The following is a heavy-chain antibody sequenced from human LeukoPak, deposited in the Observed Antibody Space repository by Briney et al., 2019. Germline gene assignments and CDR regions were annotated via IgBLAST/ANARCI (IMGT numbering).Heavy chain of an antibody. D-gene: IGHD3-22*01. V-gene: IGHV5-51*01. CDR1: GCSFTSYW. CDR2: IYPGDSDT. CDR3: ARRYYDNDGYFYFDY. J-gene: IGHJ4*02. Sequence: GESLKISCKCSGCSFTSYWIGWVRQMPGKGLECMGVIYPGDSDTRYSPSFQGQATISADKSTSTAYLQWSSLKASDNAMYYCARRYYDNDGYFYFDYWGQGTPVTVSS.